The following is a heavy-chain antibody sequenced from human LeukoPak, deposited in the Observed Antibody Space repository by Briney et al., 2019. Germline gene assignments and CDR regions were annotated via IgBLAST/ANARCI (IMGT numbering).Heavy chain of an antibody. CDR1: GFTFSNNA. D-gene: IGHD5-18*01. CDR2: TSTSGGSA. J-gene: IGHJ4*02. V-gene: IGHV3-23*01. Sequence: GSLRLSCAASGFTFSNNAMSWVRQAPGKGLEWVSATSTSGGSAYYADSVKGRFTISRDNSKNTLYLQMNSLRAEDTAVYYCARDNGNTAMVGGDYWGQGTLVTVSS. CDR3: ARDNGNTAMVGGDY.